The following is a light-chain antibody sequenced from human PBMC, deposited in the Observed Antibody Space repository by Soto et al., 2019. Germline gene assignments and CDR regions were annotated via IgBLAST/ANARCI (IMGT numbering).Light chain of an antibody. Sequence: QSVLTQPPSVSAAPGQKVTISCSGSSSNIGNNYVPWYQHLPGTAPKLLIYDSNKRPSGIPDRFSGSKSGTSATLGITGLQTGDEADYYCGTWDSSLSVFVFGTGTKVTVL. V-gene: IGLV1-51*01. CDR3: GTWDSSLSVFV. CDR1: SSNIGNNY. J-gene: IGLJ1*01. CDR2: DSN.